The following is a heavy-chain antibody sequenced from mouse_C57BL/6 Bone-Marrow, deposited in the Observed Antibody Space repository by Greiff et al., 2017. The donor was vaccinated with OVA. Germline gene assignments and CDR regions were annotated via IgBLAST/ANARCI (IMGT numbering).Heavy chain of an antibody. V-gene: IGHV1-7*01. J-gene: IGHJ4*01. CDR2: INPSSGYT. CDR3: AREGGSYCSSPYYYAMDY. Sequence: QVQLQQSGAELAKPGASVKLSCKASGYTFTSYWMHWVKQRPGQGLEWIGYINPSSGYTKYNQKFKDKATLTADKSSSTAYMQLSSLTYEDSAVYYWAREGGSYCSSPYYYAMDYWGQGTSVTVSA. CDR1: GYTFTSYW. D-gene: IGHD1-1*01.